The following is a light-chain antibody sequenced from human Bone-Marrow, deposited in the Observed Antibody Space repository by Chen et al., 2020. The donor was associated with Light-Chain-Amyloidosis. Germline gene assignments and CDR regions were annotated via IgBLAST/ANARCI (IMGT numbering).Light chain of an antibody. V-gene: IGLV3-21*02. CDR3: QVWDRSSDRPV. CDR1: NIGSTS. CDR2: DDS. Sequence: SYVLTQPSSVSVAPGQTAMIDCGGNNIGSTSVHWYQQTPGQAPLLVVYDDSDRPSGIPERLSGSNSGNTATLTISRVEAGDEADYYCQVWDRSSDRPVFGGGTKLTGL. J-gene: IGLJ3*02.